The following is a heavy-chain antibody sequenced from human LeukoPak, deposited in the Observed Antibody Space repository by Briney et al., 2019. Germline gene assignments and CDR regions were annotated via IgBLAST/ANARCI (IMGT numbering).Heavy chain of an antibody. V-gene: IGHV3-53*01. CDR1: GFTFRSYA. Sequence: GGSLRLSCAASGFTFRSYAMSWVRQVPGKGLEWVSVIYSGGSTYYADSVKGRFTISRDNSKNTLYLQMNSLRAEDTAVYYCARGDDYGDYVGPFDYWGQGTLVTVSS. J-gene: IGHJ4*02. CDR3: ARGDDYGDYVGPFDY. CDR2: IYSGGST. D-gene: IGHD4-17*01.